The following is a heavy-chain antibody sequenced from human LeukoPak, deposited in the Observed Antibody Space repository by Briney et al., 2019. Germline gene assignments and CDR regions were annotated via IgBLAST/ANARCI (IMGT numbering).Heavy chain of an antibody. D-gene: IGHD5-12*01. CDR3: ARNPQIVATIMDWFDP. Sequence: ASVKVSCKASGYTFTSYGISWVRQAPGQGLEWMGWISAYNGNTNYAQKLQGRVTMTTDTSTSTAYMELRSLRSDDTAVYYCARNPQIVATIMDWFDPWGQGTLVTVSS. V-gene: IGHV1-18*01. CDR2: ISAYNGNT. CDR1: GYTFTSYG. J-gene: IGHJ5*02.